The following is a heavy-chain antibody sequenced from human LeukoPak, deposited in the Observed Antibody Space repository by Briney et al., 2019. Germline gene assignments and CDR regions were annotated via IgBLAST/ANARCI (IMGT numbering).Heavy chain of an antibody. CDR3: AKRPYCSGTVRYHIDY. V-gene: IGHV3-23*01. D-gene: IGHD2-15*01. CDR1: GFTFSSYA. Sequence: AGGPLRLSCAASGFTFSSYAMSWVRQAPGKGMEWVSTISGRGGSAYYADSVEGRFTISRDNSKNTVYLQLNSLRAEDTALYYCAKRPYCSGTVRYHIDYWGQGTLVTVSS. J-gene: IGHJ4*02. CDR2: ISGRGGSA.